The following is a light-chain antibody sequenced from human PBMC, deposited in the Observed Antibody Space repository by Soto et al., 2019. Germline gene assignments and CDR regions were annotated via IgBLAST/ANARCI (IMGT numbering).Light chain of an antibody. V-gene: IGKV3-15*01. CDR1: QSVYSN. CDR2: HAS. Sequence: EIVMTQSPATLSVSPGERATLSCRASQSVYSNLAWYQQKPGQATRLLIYHASTRATGIPARFSGGGSGTEFTLTISSLQSEDFAVYYGQQYTKWPLTFGGGTKVEIK. J-gene: IGKJ4*01. CDR3: QQYTKWPLT.